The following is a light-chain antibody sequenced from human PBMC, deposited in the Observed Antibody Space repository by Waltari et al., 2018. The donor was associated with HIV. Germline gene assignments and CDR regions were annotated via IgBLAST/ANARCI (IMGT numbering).Light chain of an antibody. CDR1: SSNIGRNY. CDR3: AAWDDSLSGSWV. V-gene: IGLV1-47*01. J-gene: IGLJ3*02. Sequence: QSVMTQPPSASGTPGQRVTISCSGSSSNIGRNYVNWYQQLPGTTPKLLIYRNNRVPPWVPARFSGSKSGTSASLAISGLRSEDEADYYCAAWDDSLSGSWVFGGGTQVTVL. CDR2: RNN.